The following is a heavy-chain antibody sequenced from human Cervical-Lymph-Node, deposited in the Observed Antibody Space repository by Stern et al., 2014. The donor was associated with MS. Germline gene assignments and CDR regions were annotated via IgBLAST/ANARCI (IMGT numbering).Heavy chain of an antibody. J-gene: IGHJ4*02. CDR2: ISSSGTTV. CDR3: ARAGSSAYFDY. D-gene: IGHD3-10*01. CDR1: RFTFSDYY. Sequence: DQLVESGGGLVKPGGSLRLSCAASRFTFSDYYMTWIRQAPGKGLEWVSYISSSGTTVSYADSVKGRFTISRDNAKNSLSLQMNSLRAEDTAVYYCARAGSSAYFDYWGQGTRVTVSS. V-gene: IGHV3-11*01.